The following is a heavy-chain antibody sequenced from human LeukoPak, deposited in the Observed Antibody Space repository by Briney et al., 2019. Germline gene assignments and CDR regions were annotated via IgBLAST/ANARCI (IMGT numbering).Heavy chain of an antibody. CDR2: ISAYNGNT. D-gene: IGHD3-10*01. Sequence: ASVKVSCKASGYTFTTFGISWVRQAPGQGLEWMGWISAYNGNTNYAQRLQGRVTMTTDISTSTAYMELRSLRSDDTAVYYCVRDGGVLFGEFPFDYWGQGPLVTVSS. V-gene: IGHV1-18*01. CDR3: VRDGGVLFGEFPFDY. J-gene: IGHJ4*02. CDR1: GYTFTTFG.